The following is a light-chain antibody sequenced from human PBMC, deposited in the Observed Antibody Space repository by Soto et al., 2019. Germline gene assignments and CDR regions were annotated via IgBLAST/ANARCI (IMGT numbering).Light chain of an antibody. J-gene: IGKJ4*01. CDR3: HQYNKSPSFT. V-gene: IGKV3-15*01. CDR2: GAS. CDR1: QSVSTN. Sequence: EIVMTQSPATLSVSPGERATLSCRASQSVSTNLAWYQQKPGQAPRLLMYGASTRATDTPARFSGSGSGTEFTHTNSSLQSEDFAIYYCHQYNKSPSFTFGGGTKVEIK.